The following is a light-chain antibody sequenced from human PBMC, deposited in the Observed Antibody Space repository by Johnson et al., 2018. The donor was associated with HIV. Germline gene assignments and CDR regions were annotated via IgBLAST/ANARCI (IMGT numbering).Light chain of an antibody. J-gene: IGLJ1*01. V-gene: IGLV1-51*02. CDR1: SSNIGNNY. Sequence: QLVLTQPPSVSAAPGQKVTISCSGSSSNIGNNYVSWYQQLPGTAPKLLIYENNKRPSGIPDRFSGSKSGTSDTLGITGLQTGDEADYYCGTWDSSLSASLGTGTKVTVL. CDR3: GTWDSSLSAS. CDR2: ENN.